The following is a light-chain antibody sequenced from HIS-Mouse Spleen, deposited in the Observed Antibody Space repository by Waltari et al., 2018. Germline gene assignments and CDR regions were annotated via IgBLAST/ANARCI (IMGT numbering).Light chain of an antibody. CDR1: SPNIGSNT. V-gene: IGLV1-44*01. J-gene: IGLJ3*02. Sequence: QSVLTQPPSASGTPGQRVTISCSGSSPNIGSNTVNWYPQPPGTAPKLLRYSNNQRPSGVPDRFSGSKSGTSASLAISGLQSEDEADYYCAAWDDSLNGWVFGGGTKLTVL. CDR3: AAWDDSLNGWV. CDR2: SNN.